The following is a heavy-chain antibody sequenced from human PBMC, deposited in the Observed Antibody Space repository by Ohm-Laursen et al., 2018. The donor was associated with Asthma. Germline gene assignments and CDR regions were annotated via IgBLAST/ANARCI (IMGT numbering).Heavy chain of an antibody. CDR1: GVSFSSTY. D-gene: IGHD1-7*01. J-gene: IGHJ6*02. CDR2: ASSNSRYI. V-gene: IGHV3-21*03. CDR3: TTDRLELQGFDYYYYGMDV. Sequence: SLILSCAASGVSFSSTYLNWGLHAPGNWLEWVSSASSNSRYIYYADSVKGRFTISRDNAKNSLYLQMNSLKTEDTAVYYCTTDRLELQGFDYYYYGMDVWGQGTKVTVSS.